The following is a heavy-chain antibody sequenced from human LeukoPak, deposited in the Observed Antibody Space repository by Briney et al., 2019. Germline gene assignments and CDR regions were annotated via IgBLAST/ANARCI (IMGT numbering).Heavy chain of an antibody. V-gene: IGHV3-30*02. CDR3: AKDQGVYSSGWTFDY. D-gene: IGHD6-19*01. J-gene: IGHJ4*02. CDR1: GFTFSSYG. Sequence: GGSLRLSCAASGFTFSSYGMHWVRQAPGKGLEWVAFIRYDGSNKYYADSVKGRFTISRDNSKNTLYLQMNSLRAEDTAVYYCAKDQGVYSSGWTFDYWGQGTLATVSS. CDR2: IRYDGSNK.